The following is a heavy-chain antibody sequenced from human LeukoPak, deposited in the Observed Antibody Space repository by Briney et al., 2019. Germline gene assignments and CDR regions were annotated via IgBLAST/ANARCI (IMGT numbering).Heavy chain of an antibody. Sequence: GGSLRLSCAASGFTFSTYWMTWVRQAPGKGLEWVANIKQDGSAKYYVDSVKGRFTISRDNSKNSLFLQMNSLRTGDTAVYYCARDREEMVRAPYGFDIWGQGTRVTVSS. CDR2: IKQDGSAK. D-gene: IGHD3-10*01. CDR1: GFTFSTYW. CDR3: ARDREEMVRAPYGFDI. V-gene: IGHV3-7*01. J-gene: IGHJ3*02.